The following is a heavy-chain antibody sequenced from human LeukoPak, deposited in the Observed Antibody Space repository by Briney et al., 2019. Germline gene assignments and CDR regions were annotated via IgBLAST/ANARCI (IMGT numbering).Heavy chain of an antibody. CDR1: GGTFSSYA. J-gene: IGHJ6*04. Sequence: ASVTVSCKASGGTFSSYAISWVRQAPGQGLEWMGGIIPIFGTANYAQKFQGRVTITADKSTSTAYMELSSLRSEDTAVYYCARAPPRAYDFWSGSPEDVWGKGTTVTVSS. CDR3: ARAPPRAYDFWSGSPEDV. CDR2: IIPIFGTA. D-gene: IGHD3-3*01. V-gene: IGHV1-69*06.